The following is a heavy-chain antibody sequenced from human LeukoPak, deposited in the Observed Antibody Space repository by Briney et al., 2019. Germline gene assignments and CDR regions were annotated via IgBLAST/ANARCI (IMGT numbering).Heavy chain of an antibody. CDR2: ISSDGNSK. V-gene: IGHV3-30*03. CDR3: VSPTADSPFLHYFDP. D-gene: IGHD2-21*01. J-gene: IGHJ4*02. CDR1: GFTFSSYG. Sequence: PGRSLRLSCAASGFTFSSYGMHWVRQAPGKGLEWVAVISSDGNSKNFALSVKGRFAISRDNSKNTLFLQMNNLRSEDTALYYCVSPTADSPFLHYFDPWAQGTLVTASS.